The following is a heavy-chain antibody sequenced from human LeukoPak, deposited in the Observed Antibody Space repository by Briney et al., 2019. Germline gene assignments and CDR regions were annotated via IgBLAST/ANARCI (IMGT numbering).Heavy chain of an antibody. CDR1: GFTFRSYS. CDR3: AGRPLGYCSGGSCWEDYFDY. D-gene: IGHD2-15*01. V-gene: IGHV3-21*01. CDR2: ISSSSSYI. Sequence: GGSLRLSCAASGFTFRSYSMNWVRQAPGKGLEWVSSISSSSSYIYYTDSVKGRFTISRDNAKNSLYLQMNSLRAEDTAVYYCAGRPLGYCSGGSCWEDYFDYWGQGTLVTVSS. J-gene: IGHJ4*02.